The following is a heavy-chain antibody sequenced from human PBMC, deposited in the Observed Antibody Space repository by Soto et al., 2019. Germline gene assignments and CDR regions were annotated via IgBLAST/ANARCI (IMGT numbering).Heavy chain of an antibody. CDR3: ASVYSGYSSSPSHRIFDY. CDR2: ISYDGSNK. Sequence: PGGSLRLSCAASGFTFSSYGMHWVRQAPGKGLQWEALISYDGSNKYYVDSVKGRFTISRDNSKNTLYLQMNSLRAEDTAVYYCASVYSGYSSSPSHRIFDYWGQGTLVTVSS. D-gene: IGHD5-12*01. V-gene: IGHV3-33*05. J-gene: IGHJ4*02. CDR1: GFTFSSYG.